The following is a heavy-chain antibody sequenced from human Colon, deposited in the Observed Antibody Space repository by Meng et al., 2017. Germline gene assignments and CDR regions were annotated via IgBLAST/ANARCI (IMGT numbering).Heavy chain of an antibody. CDR2: INHSGST. J-gene: IGHJ4*02. Sequence: QVQLQQWGAGLLKPSVSLSLSCAVYGGSFSGYYWSWIRQPPGKGLEWIGEINHSGSTNYNPSLKSRVTISVDTSKNQFSLKLSSVTAADTAVYYCARGLFDYWGQGTLVTVSS. CDR1: GGSFSGYY. V-gene: IGHV4-34*01. CDR3: ARGLFDY.